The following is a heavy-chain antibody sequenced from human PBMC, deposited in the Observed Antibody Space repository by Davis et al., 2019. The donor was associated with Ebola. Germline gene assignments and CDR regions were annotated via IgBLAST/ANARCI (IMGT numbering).Heavy chain of an antibody. Sequence: MPSETLSLTCAVSGGSIISSNWWSWVRQPPGKGLEWIGEIYHSGSTNYNPSLKSRVTISVDTSKNQFSLKLSSVTAADTAVYYCARSGPNWSGYPNWFDPWGQGTLVTVSS. V-gene: IGHV4-4*02. CDR1: GGSIISSNW. D-gene: IGHD3-3*01. CDR2: IYHSGST. J-gene: IGHJ5*02. CDR3: ARSGPNWSGYPNWFDP.